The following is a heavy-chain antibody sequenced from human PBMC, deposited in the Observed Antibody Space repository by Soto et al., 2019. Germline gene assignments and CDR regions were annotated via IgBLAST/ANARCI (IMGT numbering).Heavy chain of an antibody. CDR3: ARGLGDGYNPYFDC. J-gene: IGHJ4*02. D-gene: IGHD5-12*01. Sequence: PSETLSLTCAVYGGSFSGYYWSWIRQPPGKGLEWIGEINHSGSTNYNPSLKSRVTISVDTSKNQFSLKLSSVTAADTAVYYCARGLGDGYNPYFDCWGQGTLVTVSS. CDR2: INHSGST. CDR1: GGSFSGYY. V-gene: IGHV4-34*01.